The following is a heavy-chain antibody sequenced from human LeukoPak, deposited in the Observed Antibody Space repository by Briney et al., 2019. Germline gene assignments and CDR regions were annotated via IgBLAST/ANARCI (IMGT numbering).Heavy chain of an antibody. D-gene: IGHD2-15*01. CDR2: ISSSGSTI. CDR1: GSTFSDYY. V-gene: IGHV3-11*01. Sequence: GGSLRLSCAASGSTFSDYYMSWIRQAPGKGLEWVSYISSSGSTIYYADSVKGRFTISRDNAKNSLYLQMNSLRAEDTAVYYCARDEEDCSGGSCYSVLSGMDVWGQGTTVTVSS. CDR3: ARDEEDCSGGSCYSVLSGMDV. J-gene: IGHJ6*02.